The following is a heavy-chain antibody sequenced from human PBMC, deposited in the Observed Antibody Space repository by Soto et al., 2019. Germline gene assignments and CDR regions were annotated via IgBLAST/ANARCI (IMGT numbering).Heavy chain of an antibody. J-gene: IGHJ5*02. CDR3: ARAGFTMVRGVTGWFDP. Sequence: QVQLVQSGAEVKKPGASVKVSCKASGYTFTSYYMHWVRQAPGQGLEWMGIINPSGGSTSYAQKFQGRVTMTRDTSTNTVYMELSSLRSEDTAVYYCARAGFTMVRGVTGWFDPWGQGTLVTVSS. CDR1: GYTFTSYY. V-gene: IGHV1-46*03. D-gene: IGHD3-10*01. CDR2: INPSGGST.